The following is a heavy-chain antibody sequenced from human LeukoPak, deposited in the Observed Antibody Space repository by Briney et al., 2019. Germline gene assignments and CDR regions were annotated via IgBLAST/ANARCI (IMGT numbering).Heavy chain of an antibody. Sequence: ASVKVSCKASGYTFTSYYMHWVRQAPGQGLEWMGIINPSGGSTSYAQKFQGRVTMTRDMSTRTVYMELSSLRSEDTAVYYCASGVLSMSGFDIWGQGTMVTVSS. J-gene: IGHJ3*02. D-gene: IGHD2/OR15-2a*01. CDR1: GYTFTSYY. V-gene: IGHV1-46*01. CDR3: ASGVLSMSGFDI. CDR2: INPSGGST.